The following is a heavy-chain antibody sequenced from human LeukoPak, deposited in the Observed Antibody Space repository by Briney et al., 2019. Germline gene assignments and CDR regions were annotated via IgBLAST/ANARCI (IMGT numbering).Heavy chain of an antibody. Sequence: ASVKVSCKASGYTFTSYGISWVRQAPGQGLEWMGLISAYNGNINYAQKLQGRVTMTTDTSTSTAYMELRSLRSDDTAVYYCAASSIAALSSDYWGQGTLVTVSS. D-gene: IGHD6-6*01. J-gene: IGHJ4*02. V-gene: IGHV1-18*01. CDR2: ISAYNGNI. CDR1: GYTFTSYG. CDR3: AASSIAALSSDY.